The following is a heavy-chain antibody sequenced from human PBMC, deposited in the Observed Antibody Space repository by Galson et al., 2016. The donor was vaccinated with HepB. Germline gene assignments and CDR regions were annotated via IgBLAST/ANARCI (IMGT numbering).Heavy chain of an antibody. Sequence: SLRLSCAASGFTFSSYGMHWVRQAPGKGLEWVALISHDGNKKFYADSVKGRFTISRDDSKNTLYLQMNSLRPEDSALYYCAKVRAGPSDGSFYRSLDSWGQGTRVCVAS. CDR2: ISHDGNKK. V-gene: IGHV3-30*18. CDR1: GFTFSSYG. CDR3: AKVRAGPSDGSFYRSLDS. J-gene: IGHJ4*02. D-gene: IGHD1-26*01.